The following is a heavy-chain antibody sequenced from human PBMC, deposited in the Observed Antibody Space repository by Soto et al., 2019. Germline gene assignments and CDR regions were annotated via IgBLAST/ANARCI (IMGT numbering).Heavy chain of an antibody. CDR3: AKGGRITMVRGVSY. J-gene: IGHJ4*02. D-gene: IGHD3-10*01. V-gene: IGHV3-30*18. Sequence: QVQLVESGGGVVQPGRSLRLSCAASGFTFSSYGMHWVRQAPGKGLEWVAVISYDGSNKYYADSVKGRFTISRDNSKNTRYLQMNSRRAEDTAVYYGAKGGRITMVRGVSYWGQGTLVTVSS. CDR1: GFTFSSYG. CDR2: ISYDGSNK.